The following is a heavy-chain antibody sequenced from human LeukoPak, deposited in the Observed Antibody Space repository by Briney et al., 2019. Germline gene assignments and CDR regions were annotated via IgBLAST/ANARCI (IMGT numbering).Heavy chain of an antibody. Sequence: SETLSLTCTVSGDSISSYYWSWIRQPPGGGLEWLGYIYHSGSTNYNPSLKSRVTISVDTSKNQFSLKLISVTAADTAVYYCARALRQQLVTGWFDPWGQGTLVTVSS. J-gene: IGHJ5*02. CDR3: ARALRQQLVTGWFDP. CDR2: IYHSGST. CDR1: GDSISSYY. V-gene: IGHV4-59*01. D-gene: IGHD6-13*01.